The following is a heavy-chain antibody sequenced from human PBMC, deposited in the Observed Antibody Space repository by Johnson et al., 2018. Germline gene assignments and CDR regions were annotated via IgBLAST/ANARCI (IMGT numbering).Heavy chain of an antibody. CDR2: IWYDGSNK. J-gene: IGHJ3*02. Sequence: VQLVESGGGVVQPGRSLRLSCAASGFTFSSYGMHWVRQAPGKGLEWVAVIWYDGSNKYYADSVKGRFTISRDNSKNTLYLQMNSLRAEDTAVYYWAREARAYARGSDAFDIWGQGTMVTVSS. CDR3: AREARAYARGSDAFDI. D-gene: IGHD2-21*01. CDR1: GFTFSSYG. V-gene: IGHV3-33*01.